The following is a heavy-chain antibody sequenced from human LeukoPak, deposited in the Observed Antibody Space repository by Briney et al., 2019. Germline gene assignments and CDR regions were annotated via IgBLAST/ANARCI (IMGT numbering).Heavy chain of an antibody. CDR3: ARMGGSNWNREVNWFDP. D-gene: IGHD1-1*01. CDR2: IYSSGDT. CDR1: GFTVSSNY. J-gene: IGHJ5*02. Sequence: GGSLRLSCAASGFTVSSNYMSWVRQAPGKGLEWVSVIYSSGDTYYAGSVKGRFTISRDNSKNMLYLQMNGLRAEDTAVYYCARMGGSNWNREVNWFDPWGQGTLVTVSS. V-gene: IGHV3-53*01.